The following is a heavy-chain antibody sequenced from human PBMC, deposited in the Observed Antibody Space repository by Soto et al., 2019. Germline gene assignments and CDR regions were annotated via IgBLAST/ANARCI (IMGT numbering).Heavy chain of an antibody. D-gene: IGHD3-9*01. V-gene: IGHV4-59*01. J-gene: IGHJ5*02. CDR1: GGSISSYY. Sequence: ETLSLTCTVSGGSISSYYWSWIRQPPGKGLEWIGYIYYSGSTNYNPSLKSRVTISVDTSKNQFSLKLSSVTAADTAVYYCARDNYDILTGFYYNWFGPWGQGTLVTVSS. CDR3: ARDNYDILTGFYYNWFGP. CDR2: IYYSGST.